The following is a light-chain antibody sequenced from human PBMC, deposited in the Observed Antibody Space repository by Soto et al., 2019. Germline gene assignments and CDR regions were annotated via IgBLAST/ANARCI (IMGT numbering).Light chain of an antibody. CDR1: SSDVGGYDY. J-gene: IGLJ2*01. CDR2: DVS. Sequence: QSALTQPRSVSGSPGQSVTISCAGTSSDVGGYDYVSWYQQHPGKAPKLMIYDVSQRPSGVPDRFSGSKSGNTASLTISGLQAEDEADYYCCSYAGSATVVFGGGTQLTVL. V-gene: IGLV2-11*01. CDR3: CSYAGSATVV.